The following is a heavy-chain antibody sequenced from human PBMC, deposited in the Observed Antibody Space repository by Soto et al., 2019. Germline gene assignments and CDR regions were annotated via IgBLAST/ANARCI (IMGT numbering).Heavy chain of an antibody. CDR2: INAGNGNT. V-gene: IGHV1-3*01. CDR3: ARGYYGSWSRYWYFDL. D-gene: IGHD3-10*01. J-gene: IGHJ2*01. CDR1: GYTFTSYA. Sequence: QVQLVQSGAEVKKPGASVKVSCKASGYTFTSYAMHWVRQAPGQRLEWMGWINAGNGNTKYSQKFQGRVTITRDTSASTAYMELSSLRSEDTAVYYCARGYYGSWSRYWYFDLWGRGTLVTVSS.